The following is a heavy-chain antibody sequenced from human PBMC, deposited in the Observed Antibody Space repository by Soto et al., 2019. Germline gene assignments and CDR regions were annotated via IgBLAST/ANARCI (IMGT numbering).Heavy chain of an antibody. CDR2: IYYSGNT. CDR3: ARDRLMATAGTARHYFGLDV. V-gene: IGHV4-31*03. J-gene: IGHJ6*02. D-gene: IGHD5-18*01. Sequence: PSETLSVTCTVSGGSIRSGCYYWSWVRQNPRRGLEWIGNIYYSGNTYYNPSLKSRLTISVDTSKNQFSLNLSSVTAADTAVYYCARDRLMATAGTARHYFGLDVWGQVTTVTVSS. CDR1: GGSIRSGCYY.